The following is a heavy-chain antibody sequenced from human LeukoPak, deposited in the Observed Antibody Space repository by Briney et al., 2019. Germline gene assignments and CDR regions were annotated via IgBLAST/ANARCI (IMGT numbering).Heavy chain of an antibody. CDR2: IIPIFGTA. CDR1: GGTFSSYA. J-gene: IGHJ5*02. Sequence: GASVKVSCKASGGTFSSYAISWVRQAPGQGLEWMGGIIPIFGTANYAQKFQGRVTITTDESTSTAYMELSSLRSEDTAVYYCARQEYSSSFNWFDPWGQGTLVTASS. CDR3: ARQEYSSSFNWFDP. D-gene: IGHD6-6*01. V-gene: IGHV1-69*05.